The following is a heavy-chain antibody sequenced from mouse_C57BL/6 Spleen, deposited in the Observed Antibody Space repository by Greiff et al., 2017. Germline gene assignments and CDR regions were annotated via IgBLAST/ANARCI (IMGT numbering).Heavy chain of an antibody. D-gene: IGHD2-2*01. V-gene: IGHV1-81*01. CDR2: IYPRSGNT. CDR1: GYTFTSYG. Sequence: VQLQESGAELARPGASVKLSCKASGYTFTSYGISWVKQRTGQGLEWIGEIYPRSGNTYYNEKFKGKATLTADKSSSTAYMELRSLTSEDSAVYFCARYGEVTTEFDYWGQGTTLTVSS. CDR3: ARYGEVTTEFDY. J-gene: IGHJ2*01.